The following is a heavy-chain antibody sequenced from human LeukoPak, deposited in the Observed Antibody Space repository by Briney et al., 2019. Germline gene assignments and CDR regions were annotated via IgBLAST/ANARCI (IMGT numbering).Heavy chain of an antibody. J-gene: IGHJ4*02. CDR3: VRGDYGDYTLFDY. CDR1: GFTVSSDY. V-gene: IGHV3-53*01. CDR2: IYSGGST. D-gene: IGHD4-17*01. Sequence: GGSLRLSCAASGFTVSSDYMSWVRQAPGKGLEWVSVIYSGGSTYYADSVKGRFTISRDNSKNTLYLQMNSLRAEDTAVYYCVRGDYGDYTLFDYWGQGTLVTVSS.